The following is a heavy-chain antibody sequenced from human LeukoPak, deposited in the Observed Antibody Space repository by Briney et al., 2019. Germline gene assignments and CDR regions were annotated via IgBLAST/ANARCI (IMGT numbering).Heavy chain of an antibody. CDR2: INHDGSST. J-gene: IGHJ4*02. CDR3: ATVFDF. CDR1: KFTISNSW. V-gene: IGHV3-74*01. Sequence: PGGSLRLSCTTSKFTISNSWMHWVRHVPGKGLAWVSGINHDGSSTFYADSVKGRFTISRDSARNILYLQMDSLRAEDTAVYYCATVFDFWGQGTLVTVSS.